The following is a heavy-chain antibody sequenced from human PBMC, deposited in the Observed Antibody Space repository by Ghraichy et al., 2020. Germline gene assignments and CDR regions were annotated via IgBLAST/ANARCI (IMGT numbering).Heavy chain of an antibody. CDR3: ARIRGYYYERALDSWFDP. CDR2: ISSSSSTI. Sequence: GGSLRLSCAASGFTFSSYSMNWVRQAPGKGLEWVSYISSSSSTIYYADSVKGRFTISRDNAKNSLYLQMNSLRDEDTAVYYCARIRGYYYERALDSWFDPWGQGTLVTVSS. D-gene: IGHD3-22*01. V-gene: IGHV3-48*02. J-gene: IGHJ5*02. CDR1: GFTFSSYS.